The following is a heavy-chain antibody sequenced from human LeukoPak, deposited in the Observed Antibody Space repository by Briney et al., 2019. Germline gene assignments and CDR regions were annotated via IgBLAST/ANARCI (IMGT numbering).Heavy chain of an antibody. D-gene: IGHD6-13*01. Sequence: GGSLRLSCAASELTFSSYEMSWVRQAPGKGLEWVSSISGSGGSTYYADSVKGRFTISRDNSKTTLYLQMNSLRAEDTAVYYCAKVFYPAAGTGRVDFPFDYWGQGTLVTVSS. CDR2: ISGSGGST. CDR3: AKVFYPAAGTGRVDFPFDY. CDR1: ELTFSSYE. V-gene: IGHV3-23*01. J-gene: IGHJ4*02.